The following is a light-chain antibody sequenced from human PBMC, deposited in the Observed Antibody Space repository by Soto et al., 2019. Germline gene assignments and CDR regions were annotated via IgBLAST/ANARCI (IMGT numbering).Light chain of an antibody. CDR3: SSSTSSNTYV. CDR1: SSDVGGYTY. J-gene: IGLJ1*01. Sequence: QSALTQPASVSGSPGQSITISCTGTSSDVGGYTYVSWYQQHPGKAPKLMIYDVSYRPSGVSNRFSGSKSGNTASLTISGLQAEDEADYYCSSSTSSNTYVFGTGTKLTVL. V-gene: IGLV2-14*01. CDR2: DVS.